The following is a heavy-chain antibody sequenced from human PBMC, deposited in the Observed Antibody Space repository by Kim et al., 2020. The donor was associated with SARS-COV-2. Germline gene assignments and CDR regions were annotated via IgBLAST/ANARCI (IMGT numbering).Heavy chain of an antibody. J-gene: IGHJ3*02. V-gene: IGHV3-74*01. D-gene: IGHD3-16*02. CDR1: GFTFSSYW. CDR3: ARVLGVRVILDAFDI. Sequence: GGSLRLSCAASGFTFSSYWMHWVRQAPGKGLVWVSRINSDGSSTSYADSVKGRFTISRDNAKNTLYLQMNSLRAEDTAVYYCARVLGVRVILDAFDIWGQGTMVTVSS. CDR2: INSDGSST.